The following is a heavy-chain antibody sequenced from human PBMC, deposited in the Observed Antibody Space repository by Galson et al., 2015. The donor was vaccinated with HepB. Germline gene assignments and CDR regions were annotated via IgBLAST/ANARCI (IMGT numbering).Heavy chain of an antibody. Sequence: SLRLSCAASGFTFSSCAMTWVRQAPGKGLEWISSIGGYGFDTYYVDSVKGRFTISRDNSKNTVYLQMNSLRVDDTAVYFCAKGQPRTSIFGVVIMAWDYWGQGTLVTVSS. V-gene: IGHV3-23*01. D-gene: IGHD3-3*02. J-gene: IGHJ4*02. CDR2: IGGYGFDT. CDR3: AKGQPRTSIFGVVIMAWDY. CDR1: GFTFSSCA.